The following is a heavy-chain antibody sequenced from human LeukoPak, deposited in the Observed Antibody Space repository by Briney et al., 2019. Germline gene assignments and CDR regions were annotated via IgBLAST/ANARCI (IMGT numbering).Heavy chain of an antibody. CDR1: GGSISNYY. J-gene: IGHJ4*02. CDR2: IYYTGST. Sequence: SETLSLTCTVSGGSISNYYWNWIWQPPGKGQEWIGYIYYTGSTNYNPSLKSRVTMSVDTSKNQFSLNLKSVTPEDTAVYYCARNLIPEQLVLNFWGQGTLVTVSS. CDR3: ARNLIPEQLVLNF. V-gene: IGHV4-59*01. D-gene: IGHD6-13*01.